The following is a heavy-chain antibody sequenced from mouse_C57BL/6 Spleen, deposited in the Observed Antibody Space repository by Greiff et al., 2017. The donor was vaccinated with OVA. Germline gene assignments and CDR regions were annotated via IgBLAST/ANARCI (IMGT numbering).Heavy chain of an antibody. CDR1: GYTFTDYN. CDR3: ARPPYYYGSSYVRSYWYFDV. J-gene: IGHJ1*03. CDR2: INPNNGGT. D-gene: IGHD1-1*01. Sequence: EVQLQQSGPELVKPGASVKIPCKASGYTFTDYNMDWVKQSHGKSLEWIGDINPNNGGTIYNQKFKGKATLTVDKSSSTAYMELRSLTSEDTAVYYCARPPYYYGSSYVRSYWYFDVWGTGTTVTVSS. V-gene: IGHV1-18*01.